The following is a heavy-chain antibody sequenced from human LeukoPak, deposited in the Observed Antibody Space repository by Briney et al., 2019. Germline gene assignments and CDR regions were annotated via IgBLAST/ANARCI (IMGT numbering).Heavy chain of an antibody. D-gene: IGHD4-17*01. V-gene: IGHV4-39*01. Sequence: PSETLSLTCSVSGDSISRSDSYWGWIRHPPGKGLEWIGSIYYSGSTYYNPSLKSRVTISVDTSKNQFSLKLSSVTAADTAVYYCASYTTRVTTFDYWGQGTLVTVSS. J-gene: IGHJ4*02. CDR1: GDSISRSDSY. CDR2: IYYSGST. CDR3: ASYTTRVTTFDY.